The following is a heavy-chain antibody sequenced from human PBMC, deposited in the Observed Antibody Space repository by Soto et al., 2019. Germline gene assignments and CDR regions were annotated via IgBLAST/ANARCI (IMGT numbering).Heavy chain of an antibody. J-gene: IGHJ6*02. CDR1: GGSISSGGYY. CDR2: IYYSGST. D-gene: IGHD3-22*01. Sequence: SETLSLTCTVSGGSISSGGYYWSWIRQHPGKGLEWIGYIYYSGSTYYNPSLKSRVTITVDTSKNQFSLKLSSVTAADTAVYYCARDSRGYYDSSGRYHYYYYGMDVWGQGTTVTVSS. CDR3: ARDSRGYYDSSGRYHYYYYGMDV. V-gene: IGHV4-31*03.